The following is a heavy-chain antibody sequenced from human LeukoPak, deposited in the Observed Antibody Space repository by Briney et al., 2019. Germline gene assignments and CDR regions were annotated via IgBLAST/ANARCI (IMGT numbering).Heavy chain of an antibody. CDR3: TKDIADN. J-gene: IGHJ4*02. V-gene: IGHV3-49*04. D-gene: IGHD6-13*01. CDR1: GFTFGDYT. CDR2: MRSRAYGETT. Sequence: GGSVRLSCTASGFTFGDYTLSWVRQAPGEGLEWVGFMRSRAYGETTEYAASVKGRFTISRDDSKSIGYLQMNSLKSDDTALYYCTKDIADNWGQGTLVTVSP.